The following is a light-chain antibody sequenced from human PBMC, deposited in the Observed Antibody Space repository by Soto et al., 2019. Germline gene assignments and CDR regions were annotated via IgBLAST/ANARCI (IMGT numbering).Light chain of an antibody. CDR3: QSYDSSNVV. CDR1: SGSIASNY. CDR2: EDN. Sequence: NFMLTQPHSVSESPGKTVTISCTGSSGSIASNYVQWYQQRPGSAPTTVIYEDNQRPFWVPDRFSGSIDSSSNSASLTISGLRNEDEADYYCQSYDSSNVVFGGGTKLTVL. J-gene: IGLJ2*01. V-gene: IGLV6-57*02.